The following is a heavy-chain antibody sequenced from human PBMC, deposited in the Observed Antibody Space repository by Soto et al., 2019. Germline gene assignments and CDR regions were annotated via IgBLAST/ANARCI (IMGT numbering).Heavy chain of an antibody. CDR3: TTPQKWLRFAFGY. J-gene: IGHJ4*02. CDR2: IKSEADGGTT. V-gene: IGHV3-15*05. Sequence: EVQLVESGGGLVEPGGSLRLSCAASGFTFSYAWMAWVRQAPGKGLEWVGRIKSEADGGTTDYAAPVKGRFTISRDDSENTLYLQMNSMKTDDSAVYYCTTPQKWLRFAFGYWGQGTLVTVSS. D-gene: IGHD5-12*01. CDR1: GFTFSYAW.